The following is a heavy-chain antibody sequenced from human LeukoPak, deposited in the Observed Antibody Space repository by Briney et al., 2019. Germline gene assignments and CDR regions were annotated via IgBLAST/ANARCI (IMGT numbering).Heavy chain of an antibody. CDR1: GFTFSSYW. Sequence: GGSLRLSCAASGFTFSSYWMSWVRQAPGKGLEWVANIKQDGSEKYYVDSVKGRFTISRDNAKNSLYLQMNSLRAEDTAVYYCARVRSSGWSGATHTDYWGQGTLVTVSS. D-gene: IGHD6-19*01. V-gene: IGHV3-7*01. CDR3: ARVRSSGWSGATHTDY. J-gene: IGHJ4*02. CDR2: IKQDGSEK.